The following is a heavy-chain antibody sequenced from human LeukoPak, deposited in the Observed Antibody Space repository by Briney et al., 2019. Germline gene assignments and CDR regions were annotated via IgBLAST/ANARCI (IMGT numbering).Heavy chain of an antibody. V-gene: IGHV3-53*01. J-gene: IGHJ4*02. CDR1: GFTFGDYA. CDR3: ARSRGSSSSYREFDY. CDR2: VYSGGNT. Sequence: GSLRLSCTASGFTFGDYAMSWFRQAPGKGLEWVSVVYSGGNTYYADSVKGRFTISRDSSKNILYLQMNSLRADDTAVYYCARSRGSSSSYREFDYWGQGTLVTVSS. D-gene: IGHD6-6*01.